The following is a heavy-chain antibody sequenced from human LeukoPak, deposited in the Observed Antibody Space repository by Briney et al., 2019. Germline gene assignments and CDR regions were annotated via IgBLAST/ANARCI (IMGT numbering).Heavy chain of an antibody. CDR1: GGSFSGYY. CDR2: INHSGST. J-gene: IGHJ5*02. Sequence: SQTLSLTCAVCGGSFSGYYWSWIRQPPGKGREWIGEINHSGSTNYNPSLKSRVTISVGTSKNQCSLKLSSVTAADTAVYYCARGPVITMVQGAIGWFDPWGQGTLVTVSS. V-gene: IGHV4-34*01. CDR3: ARGPVITMVQGAIGWFDP. D-gene: IGHD3-10*01.